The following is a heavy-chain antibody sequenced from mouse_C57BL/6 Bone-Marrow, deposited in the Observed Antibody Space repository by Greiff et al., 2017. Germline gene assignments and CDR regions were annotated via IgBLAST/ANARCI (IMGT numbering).Heavy chain of an antibody. CDR2: IWGGGSS. Sequence: VKLVESGPGLVAPSQSLSITCTVSGFSLTSYGVSWVRQPPGKGLEWLGVIWGGGSSNYHSALISRLSISKNNSKSQVCVKLNSLQTDDTATYYCAKQGRVAAYWGQGTTLTVAS. D-gene: IGHD1-1*02. V-gene: IGHV2-3*01. J-gene: IGHJ2*01. CDR1: GFSLTSYG. CDR3: AKQGRVAAY.